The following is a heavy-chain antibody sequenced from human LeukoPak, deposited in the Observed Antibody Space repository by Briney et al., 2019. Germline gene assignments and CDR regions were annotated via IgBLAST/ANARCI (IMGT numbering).Heavy chain of an antibody. CDR2: IYYSGST. CDR1: GGSISSGGYY. CDR3: ARVITMVLGVSWFDP. D-gene: IGHD3-10*01. Sequence: PSETLSLTCTVSGGSISSGGYYWSWIRQHPGKGLEWIGYIYYSGSTYYNPSLKSRVTISVDTSKNQFSLKLSSVTAADTAVYYCARVITMVLGVSWFDPWGQGTLVTVSS. J-gene: IGHJ5*02. V-gene: IGHV4-31*03.